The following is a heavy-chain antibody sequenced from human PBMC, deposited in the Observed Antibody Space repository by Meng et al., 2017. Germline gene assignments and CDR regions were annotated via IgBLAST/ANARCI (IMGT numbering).Heavy chain of an antibody. Sequence: EVEVVGAGGGLVRPGGSLGLSCAASGFTFSSYAMSWVRQAPGKGLEWVSAISGSGGSTYYADSVKGRFTISRDNSKNTLYLQMNSLRAEDTAVYYCAKSGYGYDYWGQGTLVTVSS. D-gene: IGHD5-12*01. V-gene: IGHV3-23*04. J-gene: IGHJ4*02. CDR1: GFTFSSYA. CDR3: AKSGYGYDY. CDR2: ISGSGGST.